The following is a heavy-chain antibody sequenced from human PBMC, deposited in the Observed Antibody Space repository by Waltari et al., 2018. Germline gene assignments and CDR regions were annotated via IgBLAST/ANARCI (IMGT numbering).Heavy chain of an antibody. V-gene: IGHV1-46*03. D-gene: IGHD6-19*01. CDR2: INPSGGST. CDR3: ARGPLGSGWYTGGDY. CDR1: GYTFTSYS. Sequence: QVQLVQSGAEVKKPGASVKVSCKASGYTFTSYSMHWVRQAPGQGLEWMGIINPSGGSTSYAQKFQGRVTMTRDTSTSTVYMELSSLRSEDTAVYYCARGPLGSGWYTGGDYWGQGTLVTVSS. J-gene: IGHJ4*02.